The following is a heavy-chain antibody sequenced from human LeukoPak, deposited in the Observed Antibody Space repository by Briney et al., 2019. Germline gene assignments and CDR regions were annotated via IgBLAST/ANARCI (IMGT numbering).Heavy chain of an antibody. CDR2: IYYSGST. Sequence: KPSETLSLTCTVSGGSISSYYWSWIRQPPGKGLEWIGYIYYSGSTNYNPSLKSRVTRSVDTSKNQFSLKLSSVTAADTAVYYCARSHTLRYFDWFFDYWGQGTLVTVSS. CDR3: ARSHTLRYFDWFFDY. J-gene: IGHJ4*02. V-gene: IGHV4-59*01. D-gene: IGHD3-9*01. CDR1: GGSISSYY.